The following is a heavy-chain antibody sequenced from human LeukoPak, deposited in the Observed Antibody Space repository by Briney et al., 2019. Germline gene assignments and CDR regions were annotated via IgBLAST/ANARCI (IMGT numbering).Heavy chain of an antibody. J-gene: IGHJ4*02. D-gene: IGHD3/OR15-3a*01. V-gene: IGHV3-30*04. CDR2: ISFDGNVK. Sequence: PGGSLGLSCAASGFTFSSYSMHWVRQAPGKGLEWVAVISFDGNVKFYGDSVKGRFTISRDNSRNTLYLQMNSLRAEDTAVYYCSTELIFRNYFDYWGQGTLITVSS. CDR3: STELIFRNYFDY. CDR1: GFTFSSYS.